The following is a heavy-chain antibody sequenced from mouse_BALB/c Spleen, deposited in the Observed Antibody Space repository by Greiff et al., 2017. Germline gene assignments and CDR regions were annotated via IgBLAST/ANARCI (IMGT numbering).Heavy chain of an antibody. Sequence: EVQLQQSGPSLVKPSQTLSLTCSVTGDSITSGYWNWIRKFPGNKLEYMGYISYSGSTYYNPSLKSRISITRDTSKNQYYLQLNSVTTEDTATYYCASYYGSSPRYWYFDVWGAGTTVTVSS. V-gene: IGHV3-8*02. CDR1: GDSITSGY. CDR3: ASYYGSSPRYWYFDV. D-gene: IGHD1-1*01. CDR2: ISYSGST. J-gene: IGHJ1*01.